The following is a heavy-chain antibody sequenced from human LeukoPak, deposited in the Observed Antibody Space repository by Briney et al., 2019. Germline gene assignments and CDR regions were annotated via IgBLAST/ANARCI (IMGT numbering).Heavy chain of an antibody. V-gene: IGHV4-39*01. Sequence: SETLSLTCTVSGGSISSSSYYWGWIRQPPGKGLEWIGSIYYSGRTYYNPSLKSRVTISVDTSKNQFSLKLSSVTAADTAVYYCARREGYYDLDYWGQGTLVTVSS. J-gene: IGHJ4*02. CDR3: ARREGYYDLDY. CDR2: IYYSGRT. D-gene: IGHD3-22*01. CDR1: GGSISSSSYY.